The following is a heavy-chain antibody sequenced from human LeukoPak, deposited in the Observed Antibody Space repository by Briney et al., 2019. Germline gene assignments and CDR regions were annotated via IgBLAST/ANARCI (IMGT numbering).Heavy chain of an antibody. Sequence: SETLSLTCTVSGGSISSGGYYWSWIRQPPGKGLEWIGYIYHSGSTYYNPSLKSRVTISVDRSKNQFSLKLSSVTAADTAVYYCAREMVRGVIMGGFDYWGQGTLVTVSS. CDR3: AREMVRGVIMGGFDY. CDR2: IYHSGST. V-gene: IGHV4-30-2*01. J-gene: IGHJ4*02. D-gene: IGHD3-10*01. CDR1: GGSISSGGYY.